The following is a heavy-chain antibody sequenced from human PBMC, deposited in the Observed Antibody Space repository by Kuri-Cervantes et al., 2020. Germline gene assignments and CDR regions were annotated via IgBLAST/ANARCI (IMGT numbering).Heavy chain of an antibody. CDR1: GFTFSGSS. V-gene: IGHV3-73*01. J-gene: IGHJ5*02. D-gene: IGHD6-6*01. CDR2: IRSKGNNYAT. Sequence: GESLKISCAASGFTFSGSSIHWVRQASGKGLEWVGRIRSKGNNYATTYAASVKGRFTISRDDSHNTAFLQMNSLKTEDTAVYYCAKAGTSPYSSSWWGFGRDWFDPWGQGTLVTVSS. CDR3: AKAGTSPYSSSWWGFGRDWFDP.